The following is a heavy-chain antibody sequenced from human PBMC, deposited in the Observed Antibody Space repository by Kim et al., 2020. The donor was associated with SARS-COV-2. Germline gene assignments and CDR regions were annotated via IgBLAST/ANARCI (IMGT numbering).Heavy chain of an antibody. Sequence: ASVKVSCKASGYTFTSYAMNWVRQAPGQGLEWMGWINTNTGNPTYAQGFTGRFVFSLDTSVSTAYLQISSLKAEDTAVYSCARSDVITIFVVVLTGPNWFDPWGQGTLVTVSS. CDR1: GYTFTSYA. CDR3: ARSDVITIFVVVLTGPNWFDP. J-gene: IGHJ5*02. V-gene: IGHV7-4-1*02. CDR2: INTNTGNP. D-gene: IGHD3-3*01.